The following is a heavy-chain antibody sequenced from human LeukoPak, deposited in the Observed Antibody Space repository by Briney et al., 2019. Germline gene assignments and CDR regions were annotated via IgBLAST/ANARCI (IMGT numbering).Heavy chain of an antibody. CDR1: GGTFSSYA. J-gene: IGHJ2*01. CDR2: IIPIFGTA. Sequence: ASVKVSCKASGGTFSSYAISWVRQAPGQGLEWMGGIIPIFGTANYAQKFQGRVTMTEDTSTDTAYMELSSLRSEDTAVYYCATEVYEHFDLWGRGTLVTVSS. CDR3: ATEVYEHFDL. V-gene: IGHV1-69*06. D-gene: IGHD2/OR15-2a*01.